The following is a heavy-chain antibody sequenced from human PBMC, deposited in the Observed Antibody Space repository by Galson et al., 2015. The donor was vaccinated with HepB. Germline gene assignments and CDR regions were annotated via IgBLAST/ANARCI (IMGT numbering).Heavy chain of an antibody. Sequence: SVKVSCKASGGTFSSYAISWVRQAPGQGLEWMGGIIPISGTANYAQKFQGRVTITADESTSTAYMELSSLRSEDTAVYYCARVPTMVRGVIIGYYYMDVWGKGTTVTVSS. J-gene: IGHJ6*03. D-gene: IGHD3-10*01. V-gene: IGHV1-69*13. CDR2: IIPISGTA. CDR1: GGTFSSYA. CDR3: ARVPTMVRGVIIGYYYMDV.